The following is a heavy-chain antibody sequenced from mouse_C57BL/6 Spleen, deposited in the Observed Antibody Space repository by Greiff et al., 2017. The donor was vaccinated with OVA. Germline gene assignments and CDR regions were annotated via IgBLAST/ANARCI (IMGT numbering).Heavy chain of an antibody. CDR2: IHPNSGST. J-gene: IGHJ4*01. V-gene: IGHV1-64*01. CDR3: VRVGSSLGGSSYYYAMDY. CDR1: GYTFTSYW. Sequence: QVQLQQPGAELVKPGASVKLSCKASGYTFTSYWMHWVKQRPGQGLEWIGMIHPNSGSTTYNEKFKSKATLTVDKSSSTAYMQLSSLTSEDSAVYYCVRVGSSLGGSSYYYAMDYWGQGTSVTVSS. D-gene: IGHD1-1*01.